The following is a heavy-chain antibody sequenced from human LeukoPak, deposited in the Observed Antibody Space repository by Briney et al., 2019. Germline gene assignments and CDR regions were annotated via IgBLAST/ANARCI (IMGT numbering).Heavy chain of an antibody. Sequence: SETLSLTCTVSGGSISSGDYYWSWIRQPPGKGLEWIGYIYYSGSTYYNPSLKSRVTISVDTSKNQFSLKLSSVTAADTAVYYCARAPTYYYDSSGYLYWGQGTLVTVSS. CDR1: GGSISSGDYY. D-gene: IGHD3-22*01. J-gene: IGHJ4*02. CDR2: IYYSGST. V-gene: IGHV4-30-4*08. CDR3: ARAPTYYYDSSGYLY.